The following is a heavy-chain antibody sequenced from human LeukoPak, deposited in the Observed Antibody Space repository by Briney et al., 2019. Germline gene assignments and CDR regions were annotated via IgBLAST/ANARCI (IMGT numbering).Heavy chain of an antibody. Sequence: SETLSLTCTVSGGSISSSSYYWGWIRQPPVKGLEWIGSIYYSGSTYYNPSLRTRVTISVDTSKNQFSLKLSSVTAADTAVYYCARVIRTTGYYSNPKSGSFDFWGQGTLVTVSS. D-gene: IGHD3-9*01. CDR3: ARVIRTTGYYSNPKSGSFDF. J-gene: IGHJ4*02. CDR1: GGSISSSSYY. V-gene: IGHV4-39*01. CDR2: IYYSGST.